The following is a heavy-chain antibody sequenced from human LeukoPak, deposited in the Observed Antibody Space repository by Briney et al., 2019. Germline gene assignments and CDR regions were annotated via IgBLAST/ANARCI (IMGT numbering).Heavy chain of an antibody. D-gene: IGHD4-17*01. CDR3: ARVDYGEHYYYYYMDV. CDR1: GFTFSSYG. CDR2: ISSSSSTI. J-gene: IGHJ6*03. Sequence: GGSLRLSCAASGFTFSSYGMHWVRQAPGKGLEWVSYISSSSSTIYYADSVKGRFTISRDNAKNSLYLQMNSLRAEDTAVYYCARVDYGEHYYYYYMDVWGKGTTVTVSS. V-gene: IGHV3-48*01.